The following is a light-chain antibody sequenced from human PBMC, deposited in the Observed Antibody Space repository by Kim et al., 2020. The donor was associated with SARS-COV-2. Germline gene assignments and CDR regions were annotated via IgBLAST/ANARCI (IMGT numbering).Light chain of an antibody. CDR3: QQSYSLPAT. J-gene: IGKJ3*01. V-gene: IGKV1-12*01. CDR1: GVISTW. CDR2: AAS. Sequence: ASVGDRVTMTCRAGGVISTWLAWYQQKPGKAPRLLIYAASDLQSGVPPRFSGSGSGTLFTLTINGLQPEDIGTYFCQQSYSLPATFGPGTKVDIK.